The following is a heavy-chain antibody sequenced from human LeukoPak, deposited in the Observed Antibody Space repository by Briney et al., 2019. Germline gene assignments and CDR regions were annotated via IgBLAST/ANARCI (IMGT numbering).Heavy chain of an antibody. J-gene: IGHJ4*02. Sequence: DSVKGRFTISRDNAKNSLYLQMNSLRADDTAVYYCARDLPERAAAGRHGLGYWGLGTQVTVSS. D-gene: IGHD6-13*01. CDR3: ARDLPERAAAGRHGLGY. V-gene: IGHV3-7*01.